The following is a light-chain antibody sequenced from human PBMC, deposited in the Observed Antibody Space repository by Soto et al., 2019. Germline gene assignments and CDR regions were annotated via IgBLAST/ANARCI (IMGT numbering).Light chain of an antibody. V-gene: IGKV1-5*03. Sequence: DIQMTQSPSTLSASVGDRVTITCRASQSISSWLAWYQQKPGQAPKLLIYKASSLESGVPSRFSGSGSGTEFPLTISSLQPDDFATYYCQQYNSYSTFGQGTKVEIK. J-gene: IGKJ1*01. CDR2: KAS. CDR1: QSISSW. CDR3: QQYNSYST.